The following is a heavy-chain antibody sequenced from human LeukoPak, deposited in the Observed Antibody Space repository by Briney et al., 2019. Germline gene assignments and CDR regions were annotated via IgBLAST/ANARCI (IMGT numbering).Heavy chain of an antibody. CDR2: IYHSGST. V-gene: IGHV4-4*02. CDR3: ARGTEKIIAVAGT. CDR1: GGSISSSNW. D-gene: IGHD6-19*01. J-gene: IGHJ5*02. Sequence: SGTLSLTCAVSGGSISSSNWWSWVRQPPGKGLEWIGEIYHSGSTNYNPSLKSRVTISVDTSKNQFSLKLSSVTAADTAVYYCARGTEKIIAVAGTWGQGTLVTVSS.